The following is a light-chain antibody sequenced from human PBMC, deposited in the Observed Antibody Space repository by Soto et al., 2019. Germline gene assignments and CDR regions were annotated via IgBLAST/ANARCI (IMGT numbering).Light chain of an antibody. CDR1: QSVLYSSNNKNY. CDR2: WAS. Sequence: DIVMTQSPDSLAVSRGERATINCKSSQSVLYSSNNKNYLAWYQQKPGQPPKLLIYWASTRESGVPDRFSGSGSGTDFTLTISSLQAEDVAVYYCQQYYSTPTFGGGTKVEIK. V-gene: IGKV4-1*01. CDR3: QQYYSTPT. J-gene: IGKJ4*01.